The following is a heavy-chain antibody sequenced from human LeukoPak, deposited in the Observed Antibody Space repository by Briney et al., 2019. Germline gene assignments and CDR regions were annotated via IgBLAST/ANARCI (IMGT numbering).Heavy chain of an antibody. D-gene: IGHD5-24*01. Sequence: SETLSLTCTVSGGSISSPYWSWIRQPPGEGLEWIGYFYYSGAITYNPSLQSRVTISVDTSKTQLSLKMTSMTAADTAVYYCARSNARDGYNFGYWGQGILVTVSS. CDR1: GGSISSPY. CDR2: FYYSGAI. V-gene: IGHV4-59*08. J-gene: IGHJ4*02. CDR3: ARSNARDGYNFGY.